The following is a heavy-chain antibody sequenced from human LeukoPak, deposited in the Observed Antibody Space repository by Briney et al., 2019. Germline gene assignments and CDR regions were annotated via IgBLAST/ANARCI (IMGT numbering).Heavy chain of an antibody. J-gene: IGHJ3*02. CDR2: ISSNGSTI. Sequence: GGSLRLSCAASGFTFSDYYMSWIRQAPGKGLEWVSYISSNGSTIYYADSVKGRFTISRDNAKNSLYLQMNSLRAEDTAVYYCARQTVDTAMVGAFDIWGQGTMVTVSS. D-gene: IGHD5-18*01. CDR1: GFTFSDYY. V-gene: IGHV3-11*01. CDR3: ARQTVDTAMVGAFDI.